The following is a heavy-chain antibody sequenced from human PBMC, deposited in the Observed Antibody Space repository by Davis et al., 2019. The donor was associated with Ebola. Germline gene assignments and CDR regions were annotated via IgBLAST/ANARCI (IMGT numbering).Heavy chain of an antibody. V-gene: IGHV3-73*01. CDR2: IRSKANSYAT. Sequence: PGGSLRLSCAASGFTFSGSAMHWVRQASGKGLEWVGRIRSKANSYATAYAASVKGRFTISRDDSKNTADLQMNSLKTEDTAVYYCRWPGDSRGIAAAGSYGMDVWGQGTTVTVSS. CDR1: GFTFSGSA. J-gene: IGHJ6*02. D-gene: IGHD6-13*01. CDR3: RWPGDSRGIAAAGSYGMDV.